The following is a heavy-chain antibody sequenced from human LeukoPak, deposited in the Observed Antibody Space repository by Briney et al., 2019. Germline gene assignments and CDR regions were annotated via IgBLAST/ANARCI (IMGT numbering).Heavy chain of an antibody. D-gene: IGHD3-22*01. CDR1: GCSFTSYW. V-gene: IGHV5-51*01. Sequence: GESLKISCKGSGCSFTSYWIGWVRQMPGKGLEWMGIIYPGDSDTRYSPSFQGQVTISADKSISTAYLQWSSLKASDTAMYYCARSSNYYDSSGYPAEYFQHWGQGTLVTVSS. CDR3: ARSSNYYDSSGYPAEYFQH. CDR2: IYPGDSDT. J-gene: IGHJ1*01.